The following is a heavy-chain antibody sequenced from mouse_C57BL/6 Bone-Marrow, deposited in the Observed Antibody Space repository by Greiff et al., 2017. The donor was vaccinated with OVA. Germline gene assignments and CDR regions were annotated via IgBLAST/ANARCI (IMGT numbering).Heavy chain of an antibody. J-gene: IGHJ3*01. V-gene: IGHV5-4*01. CDR2: ISDGGSYT. CDR1: GFTFSSYA. CDR3: AREDDYDGGAWFAY. Sequence: EVQGVESGGGLVKPGGSLKLSCAASGFTFSSYAMSWVRQTPEKRLEWVATISDGGSYTYYPDNVKGRFTISRDNAKNNLYLQMSHLKSEDTAMYYGAREDDYDGGAWFAYWGQGTLVTVSA. D-gene: IGHD2-4*01.